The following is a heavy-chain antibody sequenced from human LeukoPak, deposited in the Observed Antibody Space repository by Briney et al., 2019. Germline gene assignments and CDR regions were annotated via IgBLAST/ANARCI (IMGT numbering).Heavy chain of an antibody. J-gene: IGHJ4*02. Sequence: PGGSLRLSCAASGSTFSSYAMHWVRQAPGKGLEWVAVISYDGSNKYYADSVKGRFTISRDNSKNTLYLQMNSLRAEDTAVYYCAKGEMATIQILGGLFDYWGQGTLVTVSS. V-gene: IGHV3-30*04. CDR1: GSTFSSYA. D-gene: IGHD5-24*01. CDR3: AKGEMATIQILGGLFDY. CDR2: ISYDGSNK.